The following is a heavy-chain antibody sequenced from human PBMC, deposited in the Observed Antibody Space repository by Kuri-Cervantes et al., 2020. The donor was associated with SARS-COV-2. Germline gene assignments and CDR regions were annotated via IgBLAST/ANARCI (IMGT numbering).Heavy chain of an antibody. Sequence: GGSLRLSCKASGCTFTSYGISWVRQAPGQGLEWMGWISAYNGNTNYAQKLQGRVTMTTDTSTSTAYMELRSLRSDDTAVYYCARDNLPQTGTDYWGQGTLVTVSS. CDR1: GCTFTSYG. J-gene: IGHJ4*02. D-gene: IGHD3-9*01. CDR3: ARDNLPQTGTDY. CDR2: ISAYNGNT. V-gene: IGHV1-18*04.